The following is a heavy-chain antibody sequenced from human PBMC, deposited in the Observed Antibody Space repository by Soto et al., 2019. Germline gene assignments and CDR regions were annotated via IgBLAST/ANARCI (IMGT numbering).Heavy chain of an antibody. V-gene: IGHV1-69*02. CDR3: ARWGGYYYGSGSRPFDP. CDR1: GGTFSSYT. CDR2: IIPILGIA. D-gene: IGHD3-10*01. Sequence: QVQLVQSGAEVKKPGSSVKVSCKASGGTFSSYTISWVRQAPGQGLEWMGRIIPILGIANYAQKFQGRVTITADKATSTAYMEVSSLRSEDTAVYSCARWGGYYYGSGSRPFDPWGQGTLVTVSS. J-gene: IGHJ5*02.